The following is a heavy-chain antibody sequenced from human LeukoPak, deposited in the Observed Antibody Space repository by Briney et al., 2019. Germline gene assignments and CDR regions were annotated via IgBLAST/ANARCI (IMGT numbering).Heavy chain of an antibody. J-gene: IGHJ4*02. CDR1: GFTFSSYS. Sequence: PGGSLRLSCAASGFTFSSYSMQWVRQTPGKGLEWVGIMSNSGENTFYGEAVKGRFTISRDNSQNTLYLQMNSLRPEDTAVYYCAKDDAWLRFGEWSQGTLVTVSS. V-gene: IGHV3-30*18. CDR2: MSNSGENT. D-gene: IGHD3-10*01. CDR3: AKDDAWLRFGE.